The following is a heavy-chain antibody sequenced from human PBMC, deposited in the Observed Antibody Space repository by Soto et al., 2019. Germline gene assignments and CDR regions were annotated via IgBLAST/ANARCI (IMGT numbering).Heavy chain of an antibody. Sequence: QPGGSLRLSCAASGFSFTNCGMHWVRQAPGKGLEWVAYISSSSSTIYYADSVKGRFTISRDNAKNSLYLQMNSLRDEDTAVYYCARDRIAVAGTSAPGDYWGQGTLVTVSS. CDR2: ISSSSSTI. V-gene: IGHV3-48*02. CDR1: GFSFTNCG. CDR3: ARDRIAVAGTSAPGDY. J-gene: IGHJ4*02. D-gene: IGHD6-19*01.